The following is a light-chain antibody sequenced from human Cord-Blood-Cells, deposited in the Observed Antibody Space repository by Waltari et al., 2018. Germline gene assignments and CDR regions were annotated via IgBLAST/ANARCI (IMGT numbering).Light chain of an antibody. CDR1: QSVSSSY. CDR3: QQYGSSWT. V-gene: IGKV3-20*01. Sequence: ELVLTQSPGTLSLSPGDRAPLSCRASQSVSSSYLAWYQQKPGQAPRLLNYGASSRATGIPGRFSGSGSGTDFTITISRLEPEDFAVYYCQQYGSSWTFGQGTKVEIK. CDR2: GAS. J-gene: IGKJ1*01.